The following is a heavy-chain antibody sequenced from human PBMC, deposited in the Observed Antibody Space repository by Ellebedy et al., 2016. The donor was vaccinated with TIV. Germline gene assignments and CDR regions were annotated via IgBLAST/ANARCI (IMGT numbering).Heavy chain of an antibody. D-gene: IGHD1/OR15-1a*01. CDR2: ISSSGSPI. CDR3: ARDTRFIDQQHNWFDP. J-gene: IGHJ5*02. Sequence: GGSLRLSCAASGFIFSDYYMIWIRQAPGKGLECVSYISSSGSPIYYADSVGGRFTISRDNAKNSLYLQMNSLRAEDTAVYYCARDTRFIDQQHNWFDPWGQGTLVTVSS. CDR1: GFIFSDYY. V-gene: IGHV3-11*01.